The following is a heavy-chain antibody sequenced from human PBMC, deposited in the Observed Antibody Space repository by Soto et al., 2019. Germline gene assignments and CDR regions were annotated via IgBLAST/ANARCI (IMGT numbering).Heavy chain of an antibody. CDR3: ARGDYGSGGYWFDP. D-gene: IGHD3-10*01. CDR2: IYHSGST. V-gene: IGHV4-30-2*01. CDR1: GGSISSGGYS. Sequence: QLQLQESGSGLVKPSQTLSLTCAVSGGSISSGGYSWSWIRQPPGKGLEWIGYIYHSGSTYYNPSLKSRVTISVDRYKNQFSLKLSSVTAADTAVYYCARGDYGSGGYWFDPWGQGTLVTVSS. J-gene: IGHJ5*02.